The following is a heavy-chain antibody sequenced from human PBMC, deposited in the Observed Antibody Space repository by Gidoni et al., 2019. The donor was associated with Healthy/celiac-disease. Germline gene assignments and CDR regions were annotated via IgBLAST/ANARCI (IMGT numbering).Heavy chain of an antibody. V-gene: IGHV3-23*01. CDR2: ISGSGDKT. CDR1: GFTFTRYV. D-gene: IGHD3-22*01. J-gene: IGHJ3*02. Sequence: EVQLLESGGGLVEPGGSLRLSCAASGFTFTRYVMNWVRQAPGKGLEWVSGISGSGDKTYYADSVKGRFTISRDNSKNMVYLQMNSLRAEDTAVYYCENYYDSSGYFYEHYHDDFDIWGQGTMVTVSS. CDR3: ENYYDSSGYFYEHYHDDFDI.